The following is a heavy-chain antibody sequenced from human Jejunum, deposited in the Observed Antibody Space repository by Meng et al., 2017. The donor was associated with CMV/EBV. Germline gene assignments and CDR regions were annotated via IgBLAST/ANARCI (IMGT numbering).Heavy chain of an antibody. D-gene: IGHD4-17*01. V-gene: IGHV4-30-4*08. CDR3: ARSLAPTVSMYNWFDS. Sequence: SSSTGNYCWSWIRQPPGKGLEWIGCISHSGSTFFHPSLEGRVTLSVDTSKNQFSLKLSSVAAADTAVYYCARSLAPTVSMYNWFDSWGQGTLVTVSS. CDR2: ISHSGST. J-gene: IGHJ5*01. CDR1: SSSTGNYC.